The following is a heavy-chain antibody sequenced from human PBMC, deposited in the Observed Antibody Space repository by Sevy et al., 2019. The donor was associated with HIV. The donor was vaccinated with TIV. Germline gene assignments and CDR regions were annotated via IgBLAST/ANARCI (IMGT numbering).Heavy chain of an antibody. CDR3: ARAAGWFDA. Sequence: GGSLRLSCAASGFTFNDYNLSWIRQAPGKGLEWVSYISTSTSTTTIYYADSVKGRFTISRDNAKNSIYLQMNSLRVEDTAVYYCARAAGWFDAWGQGTLVTVSS. CDR2: ISTSTSTTTI. J-gene: IGHJ5*02. V-gene: IGHV3-11*01. CDR1: GFTFNDYN.